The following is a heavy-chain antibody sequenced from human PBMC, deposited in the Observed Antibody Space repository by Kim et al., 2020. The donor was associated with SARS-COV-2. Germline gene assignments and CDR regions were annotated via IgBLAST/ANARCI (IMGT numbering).Heavy chain of an antibody. J-gene: IGHJ4*02. Sequence: GGSLRLSCAASGFTFSSYGMHWVRQAPGKGLEWVAVISYDGSNKYYADSVKGRFTISRDNSKNTLYLQMNSLRAEDTAVYYCAKVVGRFGELDYWGQGTL. D-gene: IGHD3-10*01. V-gene: IGHV3-30*18. CDR2: ISYDGSNK. CDR1: GFTFSSYG. CDR3: AKVVGRFGELDY.